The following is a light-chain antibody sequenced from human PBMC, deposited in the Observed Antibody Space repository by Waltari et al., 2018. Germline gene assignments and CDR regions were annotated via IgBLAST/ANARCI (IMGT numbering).Light chain of an antibody. CDR2: GNN. J-gene: IGLJ2*01. Sequence: QSVLTQPPSASGTPGQSVTISCSGGSSNIGTNYVCWYQQLPETAPNLLLYGNNQRPSGVPDRVSGSKSGTSASLAISGLRSEDEADYYCAAWDDNLSGWVFGGGTKLTVL. CDR1: SSNIGTNY. CDR3: AAWDDNLSGWV. V-gene: IGLV1-47*01.